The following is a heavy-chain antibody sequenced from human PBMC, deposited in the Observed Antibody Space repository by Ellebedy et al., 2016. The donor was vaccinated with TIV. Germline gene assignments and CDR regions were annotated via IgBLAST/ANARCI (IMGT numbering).Heavy chain of an antibody. CDR3: AIICLDAFCS. Sequence: GESLKISXTASGFTFSSFGMHWVRQAPGKGLEWVATISYDGSRNYYVESVKGRFSVSRDNAKNSLYLEMNSLSAEDTAVYYCAIICLDAFCSWGQGALVTVSS. CDR2: ISYDGSRN. V-gene: IGHV3-30*03. J-gene: IGHJ5*02. D-gene: IGHD5/OR15-5a*01. CDR1: GFTFSSFG.